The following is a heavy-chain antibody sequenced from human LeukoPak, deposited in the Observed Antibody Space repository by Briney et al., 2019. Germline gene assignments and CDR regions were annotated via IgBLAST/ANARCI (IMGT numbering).Heavy chain of an antibody. CDR1: GYTFSAYC. J-gene: IGHJ4*02. CDR2: INPKSGGT. D-gene: IGHD6-19*01. Sequence: GASVKVSRKASGYTFSAYCMHWVRQAPGQGLEWMGWINPKSGGTNYAQQFQDRVTMTRDTSISSTYMELSRLKSDDTAVYYCVRDLGISGWYAPPLGYFDSWGQGTLVTVSS. V-gene: IGHV1-2*02. CDR3: VRDLGISGWYAPPLGYFDS.